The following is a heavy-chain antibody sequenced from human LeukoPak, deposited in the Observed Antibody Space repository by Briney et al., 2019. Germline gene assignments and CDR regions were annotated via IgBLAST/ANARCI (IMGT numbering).Heavy chain of an antibody. D-gene: IGHD5-18*01. Sequence: PGRSLRLSCAASGFTFSSYGMHWVRQAPGKGLEWVAVISYDGSNKYYADSVKGRFTISRDNSKNTLYLQMNSLRAEDTAVYSCAKGSAGYGYGDWGQGTLVTVSS. CDR1: GFTFSSYG. J-gene: IGHJ4*02. CDR3: AKGSAGYGYGD. CDR2: ISYDGSNK. V-gene: IGHV3-30*18.